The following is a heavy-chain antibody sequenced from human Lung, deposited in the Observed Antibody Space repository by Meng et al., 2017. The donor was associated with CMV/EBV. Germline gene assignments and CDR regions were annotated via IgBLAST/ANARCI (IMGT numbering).Heavy chain of an antibody. Sequence: GEXXTISCKSSGYSFTSHWIAWVRQMSGKGLEWMAIIYPGDSDTRYSPSLQGQVTISVDKSITTAYLQLSSLRASDTAMYYCARRVDDYWSDESGVFDFWXQGTMVTVSS. CDR2: IYPGDSDT. CDR1: GYSFTSHW. CDR3: ARRVDDYWSDESGVFDF. J-gene: IGHJ3*01. D-gene: IGHD3-3*01. V-gene: IGHV5-51*01.